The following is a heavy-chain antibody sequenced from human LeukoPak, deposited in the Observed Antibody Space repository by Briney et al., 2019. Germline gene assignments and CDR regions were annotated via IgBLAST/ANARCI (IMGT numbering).Heavy chain of an antibody. CDR2: INPNSGGT. D-gene: IGHD6-19*01. J-gene: IGHJ2*01. V-gene: IGHV1-2*06. Sequence: ASVKVSCKASGYTFTGYYMHWVRQAPGQGLEWMGRINPNSGGTNYAQKFQGRVTMTRDTSISTAYMELSRLRSDDAAVYYCARDSGDAVAVNWYFDLWGRGTLVTVSS. CDR1: GYTFTGYY. CDR3: ARDSGDAVAVNWYFDL.